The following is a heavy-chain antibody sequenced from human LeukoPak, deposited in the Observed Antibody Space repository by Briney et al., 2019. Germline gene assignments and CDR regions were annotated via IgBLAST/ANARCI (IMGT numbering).Heavy chain of an antibody. Sequence: SETLSLTCAVYGGSLSGEYWSWIRQPPGKGLEWIGEINHSGSTNYNPSLKSRVTISVDTSKNQFSLKLSSVTAADTAVYYCARGAVGRKYYNYWGQGTLVTVSS. CDR1: GGSLSGEY. D-gene: IGHD1-26*01. V-gene: IGHV4-34*01. J-gene: IGHJ4*02. CDR2: INHSGST. CDR3: ARGAVGRKYYNY.